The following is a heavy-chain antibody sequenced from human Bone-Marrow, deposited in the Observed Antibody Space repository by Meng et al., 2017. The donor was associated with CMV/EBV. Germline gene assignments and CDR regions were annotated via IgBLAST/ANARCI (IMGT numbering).Heavy chain of an antibody. CDR1: GGSFSGYY. CDR3: ARGYSKRSIFGVVIGWLRDYGMDV. Sequence: GSLRLSCAVYGGSFSGYYWSWIRQPPGKGLEWIGEINHSGSTNYNPSLKSRVTISVDTSKNQFSLKLSSVTAADTAVYYCARGYSKRSIFGVVIGWLRDYGMDVWGQGTTVTVSS. CDR2: INHSGST. J-gene: IGHJ6*02. V-gene: IGHV4-34*01. D-gene: IGHD3-3*01.